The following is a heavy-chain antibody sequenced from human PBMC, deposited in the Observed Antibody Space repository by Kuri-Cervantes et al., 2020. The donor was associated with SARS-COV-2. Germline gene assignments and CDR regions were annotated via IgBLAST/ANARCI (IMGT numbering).Heavy chain of an antibody. Sequence: GGSLRLSCTASGFTFGDYCISWFRQAPGKGLEWVGRIYSKSDAAEYAAPDGGTTDYAAPVKGRFIISRDDSKNTLFLQMNVLQTEDTAVYYCTTGPLDYWGHGTLVTVSS. CDR1: GFTFGDYC. CDR2: IYSKSDAAEYAAPDGGTT. V-gene: IGHV3-15*01. CDR3: TTGPLDY. J-gene: IGHJ4*01.